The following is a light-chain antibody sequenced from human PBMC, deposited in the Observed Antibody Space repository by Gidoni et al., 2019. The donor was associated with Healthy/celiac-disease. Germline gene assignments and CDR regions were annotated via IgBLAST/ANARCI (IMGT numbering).Light chain of an antibody. J-gene: IGLJ2*01. CDR3: QVWDSSSDRGV. CDR1: NIGSKS. CDR2: YDS. Sequence: SYVLTQPPSVSVAPGKTARITCGGNNIGSKSVHWYQQKPGQAPVLVIYYDSDRPSGLPERFSGSNSGNTATLTISRVEAGDEADYYCQVWDSSSDRGVFGGGTKLTVL. V-gene: IGLV3-21*04.